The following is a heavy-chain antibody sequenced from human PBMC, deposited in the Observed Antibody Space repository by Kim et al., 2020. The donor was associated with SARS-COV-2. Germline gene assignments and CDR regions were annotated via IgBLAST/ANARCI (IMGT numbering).Heavy chain of an antibody. CDR2: IYYSGST. Sequence: SETLSLTCTVSGGSISSGGYYWSWIRQHPGKGLEWIGYIYYSGSTYYNPSLKSRLTISVVPSKNQFSLKLSSVTAADTAVYYCAAEGSGYYHFDYGGQGT. J-gene: IGHJ4*02. D-gene: IGHD3-3*01. V-gene: IGHV4-31*03. CDR3: AAEGSGYYHFDY. CDR1: GGSISSGGYY.